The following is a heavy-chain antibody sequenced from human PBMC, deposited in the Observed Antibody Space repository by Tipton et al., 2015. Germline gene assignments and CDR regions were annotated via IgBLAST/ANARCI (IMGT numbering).Heavy chain of an antibody. CDR3: ARRIEILAGHSWFDP. CDR1: GGSISSGDHS. V-gene: IGHV4-30-4*01. D-gene: IGHD5-24*01. J-gene: IGHJ5*02. Sequence: TLSLTCIVSGGSISSGDHSWNWIRQPPGKALEWIGHIFGSGNTSYNPSLKSRVSISVEVSNNLFFLNLTSVTAADTVVYYCARRIEILAGHSWFDPWGQGTRVTVSS. CDR2: IFGSGNT.